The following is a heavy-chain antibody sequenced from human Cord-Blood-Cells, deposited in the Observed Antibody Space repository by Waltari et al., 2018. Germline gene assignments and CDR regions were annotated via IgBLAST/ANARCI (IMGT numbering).Heavy chain of an antibody. D-gene: IGHD2-15*01. CDR1: GGTFSSYA. CDR3: ARESGIMVPEAAAGYY. V-gene: IGHV1-69*01. J-gene: IGHJ6*01. CDR2: IIPIFVKG. Sequence: QVQLVQSGAEVKKPGSSVKVSCKASGGTFSSYAISWVRQAPGQGLEWMGGIIPIFVKGSFAQKLQRPPRTTPDQTPIPADTQLRRLRSDSAINAYFARESGIMVPEAAAGYY.